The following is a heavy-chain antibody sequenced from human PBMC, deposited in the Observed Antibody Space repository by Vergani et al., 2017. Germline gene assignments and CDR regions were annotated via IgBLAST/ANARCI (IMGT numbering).Heavy chain of an antibody. CDR1: GFTVSSNY. D-gene: IGHD2-8*01. V-gene: IGHV3-53*02. Sequence: EVQLVETGGGLIQPGGSLRLSCAASGFTVSSNYMSWVRQAPGKGLEWVAVIYSGGSTYYADSVKGRFTITRDNSKNTLYLQMNSLRAEDTAVYYCARNFSPRRMVYSKYYYYCMDVWGKGTTVTVSS. CDR3: ARNFSPRRMVYSKYYYYCMDV. J-gene: IGHJ6*03. CDR2: IYSGGST.